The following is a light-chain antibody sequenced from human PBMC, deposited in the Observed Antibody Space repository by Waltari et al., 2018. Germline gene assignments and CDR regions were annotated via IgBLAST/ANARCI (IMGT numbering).Light chain of an antibody. CDR1: KLGDKY. J-gene: IGLJ2*01. V-gene: IGLV3-1*01. CDR3: QAWDTGTAGVV. Sequence: SYDLTPSPSVSVSPGQTASISCSGDKLGDKYISWFQHQPGQPPVLVIFRDAKRPSGIPERFSGSNSGNTATLTISGTQAMDEADYYCQAWDTGTAGVVFGGGTKLTVL. CDR2: RDA.